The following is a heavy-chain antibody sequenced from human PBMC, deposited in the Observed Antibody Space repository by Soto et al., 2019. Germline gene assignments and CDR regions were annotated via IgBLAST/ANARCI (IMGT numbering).Heavy chain of an antibody. D-gene: IGHD3-22*01. Sequence: GGSLRLSCAASGFTFSSYSMNWVRQAPGKGLEWVSYISSSSSTIYYADSVKGRFTISRDNAKNSLYLQMNSLKTEDTAVYYCATEFYSNGYNYWGQGTLVTVSS. V-gene: IGHV3-48*01. CDR3: ATEFYSNGYNY. CDR1: GFTFSSYS. CDR2: ISSSSSTI. J-gene: IGHJ4*02.